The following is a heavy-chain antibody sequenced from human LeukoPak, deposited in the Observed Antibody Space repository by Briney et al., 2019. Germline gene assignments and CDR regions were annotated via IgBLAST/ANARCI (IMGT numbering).Heavy chain of an antibody. D-gene: IGHD3-22*01. V-gene: IGHV3-33*01. CDR3: ARDGYDSSGLHDY. Sequence: PGRSLRLSCAASGFTFSSYGMHWVRQAPGKGLEWVAVIWYDGSNKYYADSVKGRFTISRDNSKNTLYLQMNGLRAEDTAVYYCARDGYDSSGLHDYWGQGTLVTVSS. CDR2: IWYDGSNK. J-gene: IGHJ4*02. CDR1: GFTFSSYG.